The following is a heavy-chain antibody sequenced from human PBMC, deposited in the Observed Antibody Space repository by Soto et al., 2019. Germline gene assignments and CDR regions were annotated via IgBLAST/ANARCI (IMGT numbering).Heavy chain of an antibody. J-gene: IGHJ5*02. CDR2: IYATGTT. CDR3: AREDAARIERWFDA. Sequence: SETLSLTCTVSGASISGFYWSWIRKSAGKGLEWIGRIYATGTTDYNPSLKSRVMMSVDTSKKQFSLKLTSVTAADTAVYFCAREDAARIERWFDAWGQGILVTVSS. D-gene: IGHD6-6*01. CDR1: GASISGFY. V-gene: IGHV4-4*07.